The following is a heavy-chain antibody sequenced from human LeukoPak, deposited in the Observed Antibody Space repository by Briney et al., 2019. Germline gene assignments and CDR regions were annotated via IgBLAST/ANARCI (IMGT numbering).Heavy chain of an antibody. V-gene: IGHV3-7*03. D-gene: IGHD1-26*01. Sequence: GGSLRLSCAASGFTFSSYGMSWVRQAPGKGLEWVANIKQDGSEKYYVDSVKGRFTVSRDNAENSLYLQMSSLRAEDTAVYYCAKDAHSGSYFDYWGQGILVTVSS. CDR2: IKQDGSEK. J-gene: IGHJ4*01. CDR3: AKDAHSGSYFDY. CDR1: GFTFSSYG.